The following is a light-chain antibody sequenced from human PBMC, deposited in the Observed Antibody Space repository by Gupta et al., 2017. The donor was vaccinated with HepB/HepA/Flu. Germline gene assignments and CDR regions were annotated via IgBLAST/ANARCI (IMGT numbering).Light chain of an antibody. V-gene: IGKV4-1*01. Sequence: DIVMSTSSQSTVVSLGEGATINCKSSQSVLYSYNNKNYLAWYQQKPGQPPKLLIYWASTRESGVPDRFSGSGSGTDFTLTISSLQAEDVAVYYCQQYDSTPLTFGPGTKVDIK. J-gene: IGKJ3*01. CDR2: WAS. CDR1: QSVLYSYNNKNY. CDR3: QQYDSTPLT.